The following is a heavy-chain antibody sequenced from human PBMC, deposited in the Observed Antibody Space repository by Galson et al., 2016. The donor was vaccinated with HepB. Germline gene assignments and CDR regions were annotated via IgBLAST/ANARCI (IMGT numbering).Heavy chain of an antibody. CDR1: GFNLSLYY. Sequence: SLRLSCAASGFNLSLYYMNWIRQSPGRGLEWISYISKDSKFTDYADSVRGRFTISRDNAKNLVFLQMNSLRAEDTAVYFCVRAVFSDLWGQGTRVVVSS. CDR3: VRAVFSDL. CDR2: ISKDSKFT. D-gene: IGHD3-3*01. V-gene: IGHV3-11*06. J-gene: IGHJ5*02.